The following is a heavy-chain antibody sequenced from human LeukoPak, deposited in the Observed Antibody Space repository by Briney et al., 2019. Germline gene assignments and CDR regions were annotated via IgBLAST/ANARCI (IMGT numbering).Heavy chain of an antibody. CDR2: IYYSGST. V-gene: IGHV4-31*03. Sequence: SETLSLTCTVSGGSISSGGYYWSWIRQHPGKGLEWIGYIYYSGSTYYNPSLKSRVTISVDTSKNQFSLKLSSVTAADTAVYYCAVHYFGVTYFDCWGQGTLVTVSS. D-gene: IGHD3-3*01. CDR1: GGSISSGGYY. CDR3: AVHYFGVTYFDC. J-gene: IGHJ4*02.